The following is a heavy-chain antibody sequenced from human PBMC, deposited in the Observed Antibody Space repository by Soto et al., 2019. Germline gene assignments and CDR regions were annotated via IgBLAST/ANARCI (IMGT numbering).Heavy chain of an antibody. CDR2: ISAYNGNT. Sequence: ASVKVSCKASGYTFTSYGYAWVRQAPGQGLEWMGWISAYNGNTNYAQKFQDRVTLTTDTSATTAHMELRNLRSDDTAVYYCARAGDYYDSSGYPSGYWGQGTLVTVSS. CDR3: ARAGDYYDSSGYPSGY. V-gene: IGHV1-18*01. D-gene: IGHD3-22*01. CDR1: GYTFTSYG. J-gene: IGHJ4*02.